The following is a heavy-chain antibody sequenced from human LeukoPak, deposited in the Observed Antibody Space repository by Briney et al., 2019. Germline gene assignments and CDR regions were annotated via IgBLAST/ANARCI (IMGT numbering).Heavy chain of an antibody. J-gene: IGHJ4*02. D-gene: IGHD6-19*01. CDR1: GFTFTDFA. V-gene: IGHV3-23*01. Sequence: GGSLRLSCAASGFTFTDFAMNWVRQAPGKGLEWVSSISGGGRTYYADSVRGRFTISRDNSKNTLYLEMKSLRAEDTALYYCAKARGFMAVVSIYYWGQGVLVTVSS. CDR2: ISGGGRT. CDR3: AKARGFMAVVSIYY.